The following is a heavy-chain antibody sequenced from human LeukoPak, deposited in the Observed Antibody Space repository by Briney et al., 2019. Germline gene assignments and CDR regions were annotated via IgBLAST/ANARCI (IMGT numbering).Heavy chain of an antibody. CDR1: GGSISSYY. D-gene: IGHD1-26*01. CDR2: IYTSGST. CDR3: ARHRIVGARAAFDI. J-gene: IGHJ3*02. Sequence: SETLSLTCTVSGGSISSYYWSWIRQPPGKGLEWIGYIYTSGSTNYNPSLKSRVTISVDTSKNQFSLKLSSVTAADTAEYYCARHRIVGARAAFDIWGQGTMVTVSS. V-gene: IGHV4-4*09.